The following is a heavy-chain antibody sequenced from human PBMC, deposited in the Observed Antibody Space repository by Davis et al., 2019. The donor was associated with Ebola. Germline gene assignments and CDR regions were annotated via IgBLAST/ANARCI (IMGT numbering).Heavy chain of an antibody. CDR1: GFTFRSYG. D-gene: IGHD2-8*02. CDR3: WAYCTGGDCYFPRPDC. J-gene: IGHJ4*02. V-gene: IGHV3-23*01. CDR2: IVPNGEHT. Sequence: GESLKISCAASGFTFRSYGMHWVRQAPGKGLEWVSAIVPNGEHTYHAESVKGRFTISRDNAKNTLYLEMRGLGVEDTAIYYCWAYCTGGDCYFPRPDCWGQGTPVTVSS.